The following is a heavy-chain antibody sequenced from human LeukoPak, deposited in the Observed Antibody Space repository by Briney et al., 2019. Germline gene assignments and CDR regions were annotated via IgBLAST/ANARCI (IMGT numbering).Heavy chain of an antibody. J-gene: IGHJ6*03. CDR1: GYTFTGYY. CDR3: ARDYYYGSGSYTQGLRYYYYYYMDV. CDR2: INPNSGGT. D-gene: IGHD3-10*01. Sequence: ASVKVSCKASGYTFTGYYMHWVRQAPGQGLEWMGWINPNSGGTNYAQKFQGRVTMTRDTSISTAYMELSRLRSDDTAVYYCARDYYYGSGSYTQGLRYYYYYYMDVWGKGTTVTVSS. V-gene: IGHV1-2*02.